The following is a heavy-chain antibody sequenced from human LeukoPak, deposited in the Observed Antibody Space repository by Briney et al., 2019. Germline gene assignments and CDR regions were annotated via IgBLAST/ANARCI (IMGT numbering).Heavy chain of an antibody. D-gene: IGHD4-11*01. CDR3: ARLQSYYFNY. V-gene: IGHV5-51*01. J-gene: IGHJ4*02. CDR1: GYKFNAYW. Sequence: GESLKISCKGSGYKFNAYWIAWVRQMPGKGLEWMGIIYPDDSDTRYSPSFQGQVTISADKSVSIAYLQWSSLKASDTAMYYCARLQSYYFNYWGQGTLVTVSS. CDR2: IYPDDSDT.